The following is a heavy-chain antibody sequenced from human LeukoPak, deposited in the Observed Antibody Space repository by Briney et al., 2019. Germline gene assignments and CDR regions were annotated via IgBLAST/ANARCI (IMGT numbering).Heavy chain of an antibody. Sequence: GRSLRLSCAASGFTFSSYGMHWVRQAPGKGLEWVAVIWYDGSNKYYADSVKGRFTTSRDNSKNTLYLQMNSLRAEDTAVYYCAKDTGWLQLLYYFDYWGQGTLVTVSS. J-gene: IGHJ4*02. D-gene: IGHD5-24*01. V-gene: IGHV3-33*06. CDR3: AKDTGWLQLLYYFDY. CDR2: IWYDGSNK. CDR1: GFTFSSYG.